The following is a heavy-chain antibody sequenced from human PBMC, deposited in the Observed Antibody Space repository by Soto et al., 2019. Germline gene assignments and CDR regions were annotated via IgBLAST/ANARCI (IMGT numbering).Heavy chain of an antibody. D-gene: IGHD5-12*01. Sequence: ASVKVSCKASGYTFTGYYMHWVRQAPGQGLEWMGWINPNSGGTNYAQKFQGWVTMTRDTSISTAYMELSRLRSDDTAVYYCARGDSGYDLRYYYGMDVWGQGTTVTVSS. V-gene: IGHV1-2*04. CDR3: ARGDSGYDLRYYYGMDV. CDR2: INPNSGGT. J-gene: IGHJ6*02. CDR1: GYTFTGYY.